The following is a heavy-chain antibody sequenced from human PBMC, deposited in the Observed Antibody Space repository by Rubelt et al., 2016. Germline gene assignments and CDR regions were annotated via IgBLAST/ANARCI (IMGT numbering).Heavy chain of an antibody. CDR3: ARDPDDFWSGYWDY. Sequence: VHLVESGGGLGKPGGSLRLSCAASGINFSSYGMHWVRQAPGKGLEWVAAMWFDGSNKYYADSVKGRFTISRDNAKNTLNLQMKSLRAEDTAGYYCARDPDDFWSGYWDYWGQGTLITVAS. V-gene: IGHV3-33*08. CDR1: GINFSSYG. CDR2: MWFDGSNK. D-gene: IGHD3-3*01. J-gene: IGHJ4*02.